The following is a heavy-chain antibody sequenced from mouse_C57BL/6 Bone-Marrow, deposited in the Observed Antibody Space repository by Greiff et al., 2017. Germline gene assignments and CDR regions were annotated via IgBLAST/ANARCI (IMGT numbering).Heavy chain of an antibody. CDR3: ARGRGNGDY. CDR2: IYPGDGDP. J-gene: IGHJ2*01. D-gene: IGHD2-1*01. V-gene: IGHV1-82*01. Sequence: VQLQQSGPELVKPGASVKISCKASGYAFSSSWMNWVKQRPGRGLEWIGRIYPGDGDPNYNGKFQGKATLTAEKHSSQVYMQLSSLTAEDSAVYFCARGRGNGDYWGQGTTLTVSS. CDR1: GYAFSSSW.